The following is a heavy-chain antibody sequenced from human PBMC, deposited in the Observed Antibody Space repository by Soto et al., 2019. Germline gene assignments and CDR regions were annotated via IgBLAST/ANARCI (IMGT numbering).Heavy chain of an antibody. CDR2: IYYSGST. D-gene: IGHD4-17*01. V-gene: IGHV4-59*01. J-gene: IGHJ6*03. CDR1: GGSISSYY. CDR3: ARGERTTVTNTVRFYYYMDV. Sequence: QVQLQESGPGLVKPSETLSLTCTVSGGSISSYYWSWIRQPPGKGLEWIGYIYYSGSTNYNPSLKSRVTIPVDTSKNQFSLKLSSVTAADTAVYYCARGERTTVTNTVRFYYYMDVWGKGPTVT.